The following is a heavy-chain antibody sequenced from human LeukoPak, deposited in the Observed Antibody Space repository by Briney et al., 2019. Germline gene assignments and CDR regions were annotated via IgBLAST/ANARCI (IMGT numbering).Heavy chain of an antibody. CDR1: GGSISSYY. V-gene: IGHV4-34*01. D-gene: IGHD2-21*02. Sequence: SETLSLTCTVSGGSISSYYWSWIRQPPGKGLEWIGEINHSGCTNYNPSLKSRVTISVDTSKDQFSLNLSSVTAADTAVYYCARGRRDWVTYYYYYGMDVWGQGTTVTVSS. CDR2: INHSGCT. J-gene: IGHJ6*02. CDR3: ARGRRDWVTYYYYYGMDV.